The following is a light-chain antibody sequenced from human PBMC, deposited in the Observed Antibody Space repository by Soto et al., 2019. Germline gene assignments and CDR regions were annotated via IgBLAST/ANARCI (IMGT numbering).Light chain of an antibody. J-gene: IGKJ4*01. CDR2: AAS. Sequence: DIQMTQSPSSLSASVGDRFAITCQASQDISEYLSWCQQKPGKAPKLLIFAASNLETGVPARFSASGSGTDFTLTISSLQPEDIATYYCQQYDSLPLTFGGGTKVDIK. CDR3: QQYDSLPLT. CDR1: QDISEY. V-gene: IGKV1-33*01.